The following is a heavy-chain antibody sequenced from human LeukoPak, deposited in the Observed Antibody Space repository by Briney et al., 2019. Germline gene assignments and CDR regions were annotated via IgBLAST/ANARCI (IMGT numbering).Heavy chain of an antibody. Sequence: SETLSLTCTVSNGSISIYYWSWVRQPAGKGLEWIGRISASGSTNYNPSLMSRVTMSVDTSKNQFSLKLSSVTAADTAVYYCAREITVTRPFDYWGQGTLVAVSS. CDR1: NGSISIYY. CDR2: ISASGST. J-gene: IGHJ4*02. V-gene: IGHV4-4*07. CDR3: AREITVTRPFDY. D-gene: IGHD4-17*01.